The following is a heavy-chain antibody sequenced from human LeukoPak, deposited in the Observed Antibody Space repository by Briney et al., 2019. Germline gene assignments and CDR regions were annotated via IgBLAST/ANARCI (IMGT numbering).Heavy chain of an antibody. V-gene: IGHV3-74*01. Sequence: PGGSLRLSCAASGFTFSSYWMHWVRQAPGKGLVWVSRINTDGSSTNYADSVKGRFTISRDNAKNTLYLQMNSLRAEDTAVYYCARQYYHDSSGYPFDYWGQGTLVTVSS. J-gene: IGHJ4*02. CDR3: ARQYYHDSSGYPFDY. CDR1: GFTFSSYW. D-gene: IGHD3-22*01. CDR2: INTDGSST.